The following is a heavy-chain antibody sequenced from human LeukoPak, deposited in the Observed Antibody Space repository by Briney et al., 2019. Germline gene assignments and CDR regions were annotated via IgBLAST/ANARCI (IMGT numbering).Heavy chain of an antibody. D-gene: IGHD3-3*01. V-gene: IGHV3-48*01. CDR2: INTGSTTI. J-gene: IGHJ4*02. CDR1: GFHFSTYA. Sequence: PGGSLRLSCAVSGFHFSTYAMNWVRQAPGKGLEWISYINTGSTTIHHADSVKGRFTISRDNTRNSLFLQMNSLRVEDTAVYFCARVPDDPWSGYFFDCWGQGTLVTVSS. CDR3: ARVPDDPWSGYFFDC.